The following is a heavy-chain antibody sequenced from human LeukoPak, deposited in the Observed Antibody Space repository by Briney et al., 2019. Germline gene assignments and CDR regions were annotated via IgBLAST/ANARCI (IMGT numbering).Heavy chain of an antibody. V-gene: IGHV5-51*01. CDR3: ARQDGSGIYYFDY. D-gene: IGHD3-10*01. J-gene: IGHJ4*02. Sequence: PGESLKISCKGSGYSFTFYWIAWVRQMPGKGLEWMGIIYPGNSDTRYSPSFRGQVTISVDKSISTAYLQWSSLKASDTAIYYCARQDGSGIYYFDYWSQGTLVTVSS. CDR2: IYPGNSDT. CDR1: GYSFTFYW.